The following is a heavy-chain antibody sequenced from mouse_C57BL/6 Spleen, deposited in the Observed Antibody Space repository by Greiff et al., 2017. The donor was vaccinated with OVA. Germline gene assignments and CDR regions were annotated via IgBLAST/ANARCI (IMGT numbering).Heavy chain of an antibody. J-gene: IGHJ2*01. CDR1: GYTFTSYW. CDR2: INPSNGGT. Sequence: QVQLQQPGTDLVKPGASVKLSCKASGYTFTSYWMHWVKQRPGQGLEWIGNINPSNGGTNYNEKFKSKATLTVDKSSSTAYMQLSSLTSEDSAISDGAGGEDSAGYGDYFDYWGQGTTLTVSS. CDR3: AGGEDSAGYGDYFDY. V-gene: IGHV1-53*01. D-gene: IGHD3-2*02.